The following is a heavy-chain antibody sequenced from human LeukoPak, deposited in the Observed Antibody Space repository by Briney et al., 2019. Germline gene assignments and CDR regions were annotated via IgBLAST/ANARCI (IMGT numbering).Heavy chain of an antibody. CDR3: ARGHATYYYGSGSYYMGWFDP. CDR1: GGSFSGYY. V-gene: IGHV4-34*01. Sequence: PSETLSLTCAVYGGSFSGYYWSWIRQPPGKGLEWIGEINHSGSTNYNPSLKSRVTISVDTSKNQFSLKLSSVTAADTAVYYCARGHATYYYGSGSYYMGWFDPWGQGTLVTVSS. D-gene: IGHD3-10*01. CDR2: INHSGST. J-gene: IGHJ5*02.